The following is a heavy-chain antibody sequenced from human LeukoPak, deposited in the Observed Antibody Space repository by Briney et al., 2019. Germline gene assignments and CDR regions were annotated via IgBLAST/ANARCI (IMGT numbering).Heavy chain of an antibody. CDR2: IIPIFGTA. D-gene: IGHD6-19*01. CDR3: AREPTAVAGYYYYYGMDV. CDR1: GGTFSSYA. V-gene: IGHV1-69*06. J-gene: IGHJ6*02. Sequence: ASVKVSCKASGGTFSSYAISWVRQAPGQGLEWMGGIIPIFGTANYAQKFQGRVTITADKSTSTAYMELSSLRSEDTAVYYCAREPTAVAGYYYYYGMDVWGQGTTVTVSS.